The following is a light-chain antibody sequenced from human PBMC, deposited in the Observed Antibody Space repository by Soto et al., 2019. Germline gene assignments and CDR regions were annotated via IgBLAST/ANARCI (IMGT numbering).Light chain of an antibody. Sequence: QSALTQPASVSGSPGQSITISCTGTSSDVGGYDYVSWYQQRPGKAPKLMIYDVTNRPSGVSTRFSASKSGNTASLTISGLQAEDEADYYCCSFSSITTRIFGGGTKVTVL. V-gene: IGLV2-14*03. J-gene: IGLJ2*01. CDR1: SSDVGGYDY. CDR2: DVT. CDR3: CSFSSITTRI.